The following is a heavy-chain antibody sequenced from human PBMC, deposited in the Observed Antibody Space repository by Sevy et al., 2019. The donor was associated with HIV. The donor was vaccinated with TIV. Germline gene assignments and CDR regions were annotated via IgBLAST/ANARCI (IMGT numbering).Heavy chain of an antibody. CDR3: ARPGMPSYYYDSSGYYLDY. V-gene: IGHV1-18*01. CDR2: ISAYNGNT. CDR1: GYTFTSYG. Sequence: ASVKVSCKASGYTFTSYGISCVRQAPGQGLEWMGWISAYNGNTNYAQKLQGRVTMTTDTSTSTAYMELRSLRSDDTAVYYCARPGMPSYYYDSSGYYLDYWGQGTLVTVSS. D-gene: IGHD3-22*01. J-gene: IGHJ4*02.